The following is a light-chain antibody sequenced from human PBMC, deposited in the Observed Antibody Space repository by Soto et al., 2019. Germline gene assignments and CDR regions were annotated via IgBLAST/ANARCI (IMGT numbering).Light chain of an antibody. J-gene: IGKJ1*01. V-gene: IGKV1-5*03. Sequence: DIQMTQSPSTLSASVGDRVTITCRASQSINNWLAWYQQKPGKAPKLFIFKASTLEIGVPSRFSGSGSGTDFTLSISSLQPDDFATYFCQQYESFPRTFGQGTKVDIK. CDR1: QSINNW. CDR3: QQYESFPRT. CDR2: KAS.